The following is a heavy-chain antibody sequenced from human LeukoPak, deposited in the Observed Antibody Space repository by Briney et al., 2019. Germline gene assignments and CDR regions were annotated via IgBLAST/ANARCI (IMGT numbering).Heavy chain of an antibody. V-gene: IGHV4-39*01. CDR3: ARLLDTSGLFDY. CDR2: VYYSGST. D-gene: IGHD3-22*01. Sequence: PSETLSLTCTVSGGSISSSLFYWAWIRQPPGKGLEWIGIVYYSGSTYCNPSLESRVTISVDTSKNQFSLKLSSVTAADTAVYYCARLLDTSGLFDYWGQGTLVTVSS. CDR1: GGSISSSLFY. J-gene: IGHJ4*02.